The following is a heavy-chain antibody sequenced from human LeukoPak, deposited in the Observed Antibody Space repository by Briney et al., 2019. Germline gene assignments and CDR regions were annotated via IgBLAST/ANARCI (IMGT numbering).Heavy chain of an antibody. CDR2: ISYDGSNK. J-gene: IGHJ3*02. CDR3: ALSTPLDAFDI. CDR1: GFTFSSYG. V-gene: IGHV3-30*03. Sequence: PGGSLRLSCAASGFTFSSYGMHWVRQAPGKGLEWVAVISYDGSNKYYADSVKGRFTISRDNSKNTLYLQMNSLRAEDTAVYYCALSTPLDAFDIWGQGTMVTVSS.